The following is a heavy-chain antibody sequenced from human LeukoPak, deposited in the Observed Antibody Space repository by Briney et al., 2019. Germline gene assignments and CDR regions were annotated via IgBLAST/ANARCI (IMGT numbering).Heavy chain of an antibody. V-gene: IGHV4-39*07. Sequence: SETLSLTCTVSGGSISSSSCYWGWIRQPPGKGLEWIGEINHSGSTNYNPSLKSRVTISVDTSKNQFSLKLSSVTAADTAVYYCARDDSTGYTVYWGQGTLVTVSS. CDR1: GGSISSSSCY. D-gene: IGHD3-22*01. CDR2: INHSGST. J-gene: IGHJ4*02. CDR3: ARDDSTGYTVY.